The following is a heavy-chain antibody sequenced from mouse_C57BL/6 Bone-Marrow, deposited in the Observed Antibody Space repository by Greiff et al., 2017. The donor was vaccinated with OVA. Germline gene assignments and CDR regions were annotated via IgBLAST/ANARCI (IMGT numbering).Heavy chain of an antibody. CDR2: IDPETGGT. CDR3: TRLGGSSHYFDY. D-gene: IGHD1-1*01. J-gene: IGHJ2*01. Sequence: VQLQQSGAELVRPGASVTLSCKASGYTFTDYEMHWVKQTPVHGLEWIGAIDPETGGTAYNQKFKGKAILTADKSSSTAYMELRSLTSEDSAVYYCTRLGGSSHYFDYWGQGTTLTVSS. V-gene: IGHV1-15*01. CDR1: GYTFTDYE.